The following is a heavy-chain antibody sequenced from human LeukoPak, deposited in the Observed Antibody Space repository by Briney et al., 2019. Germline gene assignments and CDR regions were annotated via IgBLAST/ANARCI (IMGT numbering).Heavy chain of an antibody. CDR1: GFTFSSYA. D-gene: IGHD5-18*01. CDR3: ARDPKGGYSYGWGAFDI. J-gene: IGHJ3*02. Sequence: GGSLRLSCAASGFTFSSYAMHWVRQAPGKGLEWVAVISYDGSNKYYADSVKGRFTISRDKSKNTLYLQMNSLRAEDTAVYYCARDPKGGYSYGWGAFDIWGQGTMVTVSS. CDR2: ISYDGSNK. V-gene: IGHV3-30-3*01.